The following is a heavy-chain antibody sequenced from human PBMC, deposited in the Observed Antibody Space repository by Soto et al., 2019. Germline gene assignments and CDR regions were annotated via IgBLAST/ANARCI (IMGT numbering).Heavy chain of an antibody. CDR1: GYTXTSYG. CDR3: ARDGAPIAARPLWFAP. CDR2: ISAYNGNT. V-gene: IGHV1-18*04. Sequence: GXSXKVSFKASGYTXTSYGIRLVRQAPGQGLEWRGWISAYNGNTNYAKKLQGRVTMTTDTSTSTAYMELRSLRSDETAVYYWARDGAPIAARPLWFAPWGQGTLGTVS. D-gene: IGHD6-6*01. J-gene: IGHJ5*02.